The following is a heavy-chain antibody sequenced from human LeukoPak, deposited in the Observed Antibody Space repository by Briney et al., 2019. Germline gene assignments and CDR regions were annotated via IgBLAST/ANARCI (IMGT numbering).Heavy chain of an antibody. CDR2: ILYDGSLE. Sequence: PGKSLRLSCAASGFSFGTYAMHWVRRAPGKGLEWVALILYDGSLENTADSVRGRFIISRDNSKNTLFLQMNSLRIEDTAVYYCARGAILGGYNLIDDWGQGTLVTVSS. V-gene: IGHV3-30*04. J-gene: IGHJ4*02. CDR3: ARGAILGGYNLIDD. CDR1: GFSFGTYA. D-gene: IGHD1-26*01.